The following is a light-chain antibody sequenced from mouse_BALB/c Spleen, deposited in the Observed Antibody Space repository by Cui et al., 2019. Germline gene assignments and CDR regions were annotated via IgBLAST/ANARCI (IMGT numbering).Light chain of an antibody. J-gene: IGKJ1*01. CDR1: PSLLDSDGETY. V-gene: IGKV1-135*01. CDR3: WRGTHFPQT. Sequence: DVVMTQTPLPLLITISQPASITFKSSPSLLDSDGETYLNWLLQRPGQSPKRLIYLASKLDSGVPDRFTGSGSGTDFTLKISRVEAEDLGVYYCWRGTHFPQTFGGGTKLEIK. CDR2: LAS.